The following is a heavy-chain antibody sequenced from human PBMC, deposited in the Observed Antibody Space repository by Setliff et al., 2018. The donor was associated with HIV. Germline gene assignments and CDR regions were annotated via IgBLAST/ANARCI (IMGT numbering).Heavy chain of an antibody. Sequence: AASVKVSCKASGYTFTTYGITWVRQAPGQGLEWMGWISTYNGNTNYAQKFQGRVTMTTVTSTSTAYMELRSLRSDDTAVYYCARDYFDSSAYHYGFGAFDIWGQGTMVTVSS. CDR3: ARDYFDSSAYHYGFGAFDI. J-gene: IGHJ3*02. CDR1: GYTFTTYG. V-gene: IGHV1-18*01. D-gene: IGHD3-22*01. CDR2: ISTYNGNT.